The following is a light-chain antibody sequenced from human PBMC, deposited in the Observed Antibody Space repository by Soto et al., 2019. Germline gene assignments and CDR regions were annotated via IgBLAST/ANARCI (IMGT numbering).Light chain of an antibody. CDR3: QQYNNWPLIT. V-gene: IGKV3-15*01. Sequence: EIVMTQSPVTLSLSPGERATLSCRASQGINSYLAWYQQKPGQAPRLLIYGASTRATDIPARFSGSGSGTEFTLTINSLQSEDFGVYYCQQYNNWPLITFGQGTRLEIK. CDR1: QGINSY. CDR2: GAS. J-gene: IGKJ5*01.